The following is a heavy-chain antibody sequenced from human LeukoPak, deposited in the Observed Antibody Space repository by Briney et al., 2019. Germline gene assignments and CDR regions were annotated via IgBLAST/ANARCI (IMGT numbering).Heavy chain of an antibody. CDR3: AKWVLVVPAACFDY. CDR2: IKQDGSEK. CDR1: GFTFSSYW. Sequence: GGSLRLSCAASGFTFSSYWMSWVRQAPGKGLEWVANIKQDGSEKYYVDSVKGRLTISRDNAKNSLYLQMNSLRAEDTAVYYCAKWVLVVPAACFDYWGQGTLVTVSS. V-gene: IGHV3-7*03. D-gene: IGHD2-2*01. J-gene: IGHJ4*02.